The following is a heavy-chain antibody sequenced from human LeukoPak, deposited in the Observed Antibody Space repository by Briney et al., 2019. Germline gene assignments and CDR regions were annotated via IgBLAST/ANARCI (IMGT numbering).Heavy chain of an antibody. J-gene: IGHJ3*02. V-gene: IGHV3-20*04. Sequence: GGSPRLSCAASGFTFDNYGMSWARHAPGKGLEWVSGINWNGGSTSYADSVKGRFTIARDNAKNSLYLQMNSLRAEDTALYYCARIDTYYYDSSGYYSAFDIWGQGTIVTVSS. CDR1: GFTFDNYG. D-gene: IGHD3-22*01. CDR2: INWNGGST. CDR3: ARIDTYYYDSSGYYSAFDI.